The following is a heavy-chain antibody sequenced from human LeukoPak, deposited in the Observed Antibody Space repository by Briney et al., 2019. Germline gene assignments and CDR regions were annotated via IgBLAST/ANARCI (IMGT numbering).Heavy chain of an antibody. Sequence: GGSLRLSCEASGFTFGSHAMYWVRQAPGKGLEWVAGIFGSGGSPHYADSVKGRFTISRDNPRNTVYLQINSLRDEDTAVYYCGKTTVGYSSGQKPAWPVDYWGQGTLVTVSS. CDR1: GFTFGSHA. CDR2: IFGSGGSP. CDR3: GKTTVGYSSGQKPAWPVDY. V-gene: IGHV3-23*01. J-gene: IGHJ4*02. D-gene: IGHD5-18*01.